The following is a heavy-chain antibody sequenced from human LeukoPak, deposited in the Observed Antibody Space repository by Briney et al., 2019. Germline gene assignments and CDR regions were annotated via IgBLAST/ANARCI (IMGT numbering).Heavy chain of an antibody. V-gene: IGHV4-59*08. J-gene: IGHJ6*02. Sequence: SETLSLTCTVSGGSISSYYWSWIRQPPGKGLEWIGYIYYSGSTNYNPSLKSRVTISVHTSKNQFSLKLSSVTSADTAVYYCVRHYYYYGMDVWGQGTTVTVSS. CDR3: VRHYYYYGMDV. CDR1: GGSISSYY. D-gene: IGHD3-16*01. CDR2: IYYSGST.